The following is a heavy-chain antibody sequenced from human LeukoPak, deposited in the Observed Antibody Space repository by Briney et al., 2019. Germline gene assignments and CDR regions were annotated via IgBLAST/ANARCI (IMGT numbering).Heavy chain of an antibody. D-gene: IGHD1-14*01. V-gene: IGHV4-59*08. CDR3: ARFGRTHYYYYGMDV. Sequence: PSETLSLTCTVSGGSISSYYWSWIRQPPGKGLEWIGYIYYSGSTNYNPSLKSRVTTSVDTSKNQFSLKLSSVTAADTAVYYCARFGRTHYYYYGMDVWGQGTTVTVSS. CDR1: GGSISSYY. CDR2: IYYSGST. J-gene: IGHJ6*02.